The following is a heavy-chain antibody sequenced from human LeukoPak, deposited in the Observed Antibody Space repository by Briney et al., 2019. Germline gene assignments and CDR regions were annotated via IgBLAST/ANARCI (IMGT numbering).Heavy chain of an antibody. V-gene: IGHV1-18*01. D-gene: IGHD3-10*01. CDR1: GYTFTSYG. CDR3: ARDQVKTYYYGSASFDY. Sequence: ASVKVSCKASGYTFTSYGISWVRQAPGQGLEWMGWISAYNGNTNCAQKLQGRVTMTTDTSTSTAYMELRSLRSDDTAVYYCARDQVKTYYYGSASFDYWGQGTLVTVSS. CDR2: ISAYNGNT. J-gene: IGHJ4*02.